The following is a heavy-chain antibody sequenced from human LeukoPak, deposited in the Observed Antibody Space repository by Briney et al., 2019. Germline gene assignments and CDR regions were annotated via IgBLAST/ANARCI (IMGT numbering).Heavy chain of an antibody. CDR3: VREEAPRYCSGGSCYPHRYYFDY. Sequence: PSETLSLTCTVSGGSISSYYWGWIRQPPGKGLEWIGSIYYSGSTYYNPSLKSRVTISVDTSKNQFSLKLSSVTAADTAVYYCVREEAPRYCSGGSCYPHRYYFDYWGQGTLVTVSS. J-gene: IGHJ4*02. V-gene: IGHV4-39*07. CDR2: IYYSGST. D-gene: IGHD2-15*01. CDR1: GGSISSYY.